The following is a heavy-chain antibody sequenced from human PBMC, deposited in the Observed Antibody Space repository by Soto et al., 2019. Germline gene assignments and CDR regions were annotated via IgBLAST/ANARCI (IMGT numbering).Heavy chain of an antibody. CDR2: TSYDGSTN. CDR3: AKVTFSGDYYYSYGMDV. CDR1: GFTFSAYG. D-gene: IGHD1-26*01. Sequence: PGGSLRLSCSASGFTFSAYGMHWVRQAPGKGLGWVAVTSYDGSTNFYADSLRGRFTISRDNSQNTLYLQMNSLRAEDTAVYYCAKVTFSGDYYYSYGMDVWGQGTTVTVSS. J-gene: IGHJ6*02. V-gene: IGHV3-30*18.